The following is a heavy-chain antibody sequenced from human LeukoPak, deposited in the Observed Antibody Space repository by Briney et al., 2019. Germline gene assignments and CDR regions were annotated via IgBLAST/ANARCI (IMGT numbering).Heavy chain of an antibody. V-gene: IGHV1-2*02. CDR3: ARGWFADNWFDP. D-gene: IGHD3-10*01. CDR2: INPNTGGT. CDR1: GYTFTGYY. J-gene: IGHJ5*02. Sequence: ASVKVSYKASGYTFTGYYMHWVRQAPGQGLEWMGWINPNTGGTNYAQKFQGRVTMTRDTSISTAYMELRRLRSDDTAVYYCARGWFADNWFDPWGQGTLVTVSS.